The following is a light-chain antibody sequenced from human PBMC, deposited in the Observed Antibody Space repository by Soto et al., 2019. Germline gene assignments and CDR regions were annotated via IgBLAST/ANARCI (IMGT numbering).Light chain of an antibody. V-gene: IGLV1-47*01. J-gene: IGLJ2*01. CDR1: SSNIGSNY. CDR2: RNN. Sequence: QAVVTQPASSSGTPGQRVTISCSGSSSNIGSNYVYWYQQLPGTAPKLLIYRNNQRPSGVPDRFSGSKSGTSASLAISGLRSEDEADYYCAAWDDSLSGPNVVFGGGTELTVL. CDR3: AAWDDSLSGPNVV.